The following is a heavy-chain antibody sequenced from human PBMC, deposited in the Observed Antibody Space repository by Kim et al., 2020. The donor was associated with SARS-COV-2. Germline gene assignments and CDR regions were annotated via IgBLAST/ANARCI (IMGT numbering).Heavy chain of an antibody. J-gene: IGHJ5*02. D-gene: IGHD5-12*01. CDR1: GYTFTSYA. Sequence: ASVKVSCKASGYTFTSYAMHWVRQAPGQRLEWMGWINAGNGNTKYSQKFQGRVTITRDTSASTAYMELSSLRSEDTAVYYCARDFHGYNTRKNNWFDPWGQGTLVTVSS. CDR3: ARDFHGYNTRKNNWFDP. V-gene: IGHV1-3*01. CDR2: INAGNGNT.